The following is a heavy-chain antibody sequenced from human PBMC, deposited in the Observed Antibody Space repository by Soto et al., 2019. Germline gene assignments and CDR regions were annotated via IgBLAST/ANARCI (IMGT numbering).Heavy chain of an antibody. CDR1: GGTFSSYA. CDR2: IIPIFGTA. CDR3: PGHPYLTRMYYCYDTHV. J-gene: IGHJ6*02. V-gene: IGHV1-69*12. D-gene: IGHD1-1*01. Sequence: QVQLVQSGAEVKKPGSSVKVSCKASGGTFSSYAISWVRQAPGQGLEWMGGIIPIFGTANYAQKFQGRVTKSAEESTSTKSIDLSRLRSKETDPYYCPGHPYLTRMYYCYDTHVWGQGTTVPVSS.